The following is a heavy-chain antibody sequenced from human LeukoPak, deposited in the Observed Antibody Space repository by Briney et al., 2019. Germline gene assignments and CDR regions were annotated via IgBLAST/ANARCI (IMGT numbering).Heavy chain of an antibody. J-gene: IGHJ4*02. CDR2: IIPIFGTA. V-gene: IGHV1-69*01. D-gene: IGHD6-6*01. CDR1: GGTFSSYA. Sequence: SVKVSCKASGGTFSSYAISWVRQAPGQGLEWMGGIIPIFGTANYAQKFQGRVTITADESTSTAYMELSSLRSKDTAVYYCARLYSSSSPGVDYWGQGTLVTVSS. CDR3: ARLYSSSSPGVDY.